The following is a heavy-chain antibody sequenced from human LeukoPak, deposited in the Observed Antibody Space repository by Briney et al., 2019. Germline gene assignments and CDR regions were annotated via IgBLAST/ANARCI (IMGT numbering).Heavy chain of an antibody. CDR3: ARGNFDWLLLGAFDI. V-gene: IGHV1-18*04. J-gene: IGHJ3*02. CDR2: ISAYNGNT. CDR1: GYTFTSYG. D-gene: IGHD3-9*01. Sequence: ASVKVSCKASGYTFTSYGISWVRQAPGQGLEWMGWISAYNGNTNYAQKLQGRVTMTTDTSTGTAYMELGSLRSDDTAVYYCARGNFDWLLLGAFDIWGQGTMVTVSS.